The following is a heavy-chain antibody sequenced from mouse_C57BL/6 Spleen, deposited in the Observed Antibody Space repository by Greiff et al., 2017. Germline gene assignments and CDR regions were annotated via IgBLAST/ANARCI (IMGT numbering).Heavy chain of an antibody. J-gene: IGHJ2*01. CDR3: SSDDYDAKGPFYFDY. V-gene: IGHV1-15*01. Sequence: VQLQQSGAELVRPGASVTLSCKASGYTFTDYEMHWVKQTPGHGLEWIGAIYPENGGTAYNQKFKGKATLTADQSSSAAYMELRSLTSEDSAVYDCSSDDYDAKGPFYFDYWGQGTTLTVSS. CDR1: GYTFTDYE. D-gene: IGHD2-4*01. CDR2: IYPENGGT.